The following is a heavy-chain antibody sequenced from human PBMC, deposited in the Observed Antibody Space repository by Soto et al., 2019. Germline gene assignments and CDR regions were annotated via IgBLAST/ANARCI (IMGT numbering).Heavy chain of an antibody. CDR1: GFTSSDHY. V-gene: IGHV3-72*01. J-gene: IGHJ4*02. Sequence: PGGSLRLSCAASGFTSSDHYMDLVRQAPGKGLEWVGRSKNKPNNYITDYAASVKGRFTISRDVSKNSLYLQMNSLKTEDTAVYFCTSSITQLFTDWGQGTQVTVSS. CDR3: TSSITQLFTD. D-gene: IGHD6-6*01. CDR2: SKNKPNNYIT.